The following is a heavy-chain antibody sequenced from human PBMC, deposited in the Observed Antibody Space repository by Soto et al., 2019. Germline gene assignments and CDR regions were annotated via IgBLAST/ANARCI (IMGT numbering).Heavy chain of an antibody. Sequence: PGGSLRLSCAASGFTVISNYMSWVRQAPGKGLEWVSVIYSGGSTYYADSVKGRFTISRDNSKNTLYLQMNSLRAEDTAVYYCARDLRPTFFSGGSCYADYYYYMDVWGKGTTVTVSS. V-gene: IGHV3-66*01. CDR3: ARDLRPTFFSGGSCYADYYYYMDV. J-gene: IGHJ6*03. CDR2: IYSGGST. CDR1: GFTVISNY. D-gene: IGHD2-15*01.